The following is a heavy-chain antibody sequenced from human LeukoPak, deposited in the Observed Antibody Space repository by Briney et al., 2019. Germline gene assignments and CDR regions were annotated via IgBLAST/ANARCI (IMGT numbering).Heavy chain of an antibody. Sequence: SETLSLTCTVSGGSIRSYYWGWIRQPPGKGLEWIGYIYYSGSTNYNPALKSRVTISVDPAKNQFSLKLTSVTAADTAVYYCARLPRVTMVRGVHTSSFDYWGQGTLVTVSS. V-gene: IGHV4-59*08. CDR1: GGSIRSYY. CDR2: IYYSGST. J-gene: IGHJ4*02. D-gene: IGHD3-10*01. CDR3: ARLPRVTMVRGVHTSSFDY.